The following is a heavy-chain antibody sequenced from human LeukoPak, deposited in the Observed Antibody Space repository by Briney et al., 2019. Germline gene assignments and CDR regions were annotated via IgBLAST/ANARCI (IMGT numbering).Heavy chain of an antibody. CDR2: IYTSGST. CDR1: GGSISIGSYY. D-gene: IGHD3-22*01. Sequence: SQTLSLTCTVSGGSISIGSYYWSWIRQPAGKGLEWVGRIYTSGSTNYNPSLKGRVTISVDTSKNQFSLKLSSVTAADTAVYYCARGGSLYYDSSGYLDYWGQGTLVTVSS. V-gene: IGHV4-61*02. J-gene: IGHJ4*02. CDR3: ARGGSLYYDSSGYLDY.